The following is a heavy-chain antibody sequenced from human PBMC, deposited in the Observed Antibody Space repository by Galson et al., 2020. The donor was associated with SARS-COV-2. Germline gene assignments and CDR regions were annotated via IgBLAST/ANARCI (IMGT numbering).Heavy chain of an antibody. V-gene: IGHV3-11*06. CDR3: ARHNSDYPPYFFDY. J-gene: IGHJ4*02. D-gene: IGHD5-12*01. CDR1: GFSFSEHY. CDR2: TSSSTSYT. Sequence: GGSLRLSCAASGFSFSEHYMSWIRQAPGKGLEWVSYTSSSTSYTNYADSVKGRFTISRDNAKNSLYLQMNSLKAEDTAIYYCARHNSDYPPYFFDYWGQGTLVTVSS.